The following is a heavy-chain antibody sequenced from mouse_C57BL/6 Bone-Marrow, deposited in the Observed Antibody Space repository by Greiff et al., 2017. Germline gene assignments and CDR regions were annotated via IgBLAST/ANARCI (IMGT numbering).Heavy chain of an antibody. CDR2: IHPNSGST. D-gene: IGHD1-1*01. J-gene: IGHJ4*01. Sequence: QVQLQQPGAELVKPGASVKLSCKASGYTFTSYWMHWVKQRPGQGLEWIGMIHPNSGSTNYNEKFKSQATLTVDKSSSTAYMHLSSLTSEDSAVCYCARGYYGSMDYWGQGTSGTVSS. CDR1: GYTFTSYW. CDR3: ARGYYGSMDY. V-gene: IGHV1-64*01.